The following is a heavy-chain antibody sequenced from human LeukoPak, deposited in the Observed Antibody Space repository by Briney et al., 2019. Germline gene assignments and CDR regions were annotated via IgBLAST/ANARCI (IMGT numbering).Heavy chain of an antibody. CDR1: GGSFSGYY. Sequence: PSETLSLTCVVYGGSFSGYYWSWIRQPPGKWLEWIGEIHPSGSTNYNPSLKSRVTISVDTSKNQFSLKLSSVTAADTAVYFCSRGSDTYKSGVDWGQGTLVTVSS. V-gene: IGHV4-34*01. J-gene: IGHJ4*02. CDR2: IHPSGST. CDR3: SRGSDTYKSGVD. D-gene: IGHD1-26*01.